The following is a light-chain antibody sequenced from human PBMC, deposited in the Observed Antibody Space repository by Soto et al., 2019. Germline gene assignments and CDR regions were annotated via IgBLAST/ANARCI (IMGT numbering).Light chain of an antibody. CDR1: SSDVGGYNY. J-gene: IGLJ1*01. V-gene: IGLV2-14*03. CDR2: DVS. CDR3: SSSSSGSTLDV. Sequence: QSALTQPASVSGAPGQSIIISCTGTSSDVGGYNYVSWYQQHPGKAPKLMIHDVSNRPSGISDRFSGSKSGNTASLTISGLQADDEADYYCSSSSSGSTLDVFGTGTKVTVL.